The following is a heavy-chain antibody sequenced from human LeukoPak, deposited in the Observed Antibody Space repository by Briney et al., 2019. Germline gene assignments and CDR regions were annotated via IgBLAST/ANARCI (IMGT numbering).Heavy chain of an antibody. CDR1: GYSISSGYY. CDR2: IYHSGST. J-gene: IGHJ1*01. CDR3: ARVGSGYRPNFSLYFQH. D-gene: IGHD3-22*01. V-gene: IGHV4-38-2*01. Sequence: ASETLPLTCAVSGYSISSGYYWGWIRQPPGKGLEWIGSIYHSGSTYYNPSLKSRVTISVDTSKNQFSLKLSSVTAADTAVYYCARVGSGYRPNFSLYFQHWGQGTLVTVSS.